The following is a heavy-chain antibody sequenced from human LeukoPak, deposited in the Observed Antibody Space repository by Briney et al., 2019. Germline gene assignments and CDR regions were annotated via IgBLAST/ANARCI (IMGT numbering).Heavy chain of an antibody. CDR1: GYTFTGYY. D-gene: IGHD2-15*01. J-gene: IGHJ4*02. CDR2: INPNSGGT. Sequence: ASVKVSCKASGYTFTGYYMHWVRQAPGQGLEWMGWINPNSGGTNYAQKFQGRVTMTRDTSISTAYMELSRLRSDDTAVYYCARAPPFVVVVAATSYSFDYWGQGTLVTVSS. CDR3: ARAPPFVVVVAATSYSFDY. V-gene: IGHV1-2*02.